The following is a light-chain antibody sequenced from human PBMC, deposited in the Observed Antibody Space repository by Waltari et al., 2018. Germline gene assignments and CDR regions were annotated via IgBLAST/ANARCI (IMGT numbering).Light chain of an antibody. CDR1: AFRMHY. CDR2: KDI. Sequence: SDEVTQPPSFSVSAGHTARITCSGHAFRMHYAYWYQKKPGQAPVVIIYKDIERPSGIPERFSGSTSGTTVTLTISGVQAEEEAEYYCQSADNSGTVIFGGGTKVTVL. J-gene: IGLJ2*01. CDR3: QSADNSGTVI. V-gene: IGLV3-25*02.